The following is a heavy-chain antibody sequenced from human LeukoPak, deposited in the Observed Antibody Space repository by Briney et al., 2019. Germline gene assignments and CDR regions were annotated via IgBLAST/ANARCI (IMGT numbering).Heavy chain of an antibody. D-gene: IGHD3-22*01. J-gene: IGHJ4*02. Sequence: GGSLRLSCAASGFTFSSYWMHWVRHAPGKGLVWVSRINSDGSSTSYADSVKGRFTISRDNAKNTLYLQMNSLRAEDTAVYYCARGDYDSSGYPPGPANYWGQGTLVTVSS. CDR3: ARGDYDSSGYPPGPANY. CDR2: INSDGSST. CDR1: GFTFSSYW. V-gene: IGHV3-74*01.